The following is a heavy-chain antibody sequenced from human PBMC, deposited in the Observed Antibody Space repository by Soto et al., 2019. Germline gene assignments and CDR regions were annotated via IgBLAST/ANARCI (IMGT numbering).Heavy chain of an antibody. CDR1: GGTFSSYA. D-gene: IGHD2-21*02. J-gene: IGHJ4*02. V-gene: IGHV1-69*13. CDR3: APVRPYCGRDCPLDY. CDR2: IIPIFGTA. Sequence: GASVKVSCKASGGTFSSYAISWVRQAPGQGLEWMGGIIPIFGTANYAQKFQGRVTITADESTSTAYMELSSRRSEDTAVYYCAPVRPYCGRDCPLDYWGQGTLVTVSS.